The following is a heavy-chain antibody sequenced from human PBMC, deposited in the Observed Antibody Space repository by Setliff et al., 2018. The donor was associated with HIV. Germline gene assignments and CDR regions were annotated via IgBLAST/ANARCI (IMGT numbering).Heavy chain of an antibody. CDR1: GGSFSGYY. J-gene: IGHJ6*03. CDR3: ARQHYYDSSGRNLMDV. CDR2: INHSGST. Sequence: LETLSLTCAVYGGSFSGYYWSWIRQPPGKGLEWIGEINHSGSTTYNPSLESRVTISIDTSKNQFSLKLSSVTAADTAVYYCARQHYYDSSGRNLMDVWGKGTTVTVSS. D-gene: IGHD3-22*01. V-gene: IGHV4-34*01.